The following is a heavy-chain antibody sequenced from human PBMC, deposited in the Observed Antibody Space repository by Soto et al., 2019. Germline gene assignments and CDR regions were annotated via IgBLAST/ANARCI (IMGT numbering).Heavy chain of an antibody. D-gene: IGHD2-2*02. V-gene: IGHV3-49*04. J-gene: IGHJ5*02. CDR1: GFTFGDYT. CDR3: ARLPSVVVTATIWFDP. CDR2: VNSKGYGGTS. Sequence: GGSLRLSCTGSGFTFGDYTMNWVRQAPGKGLEWVGLVNSKGYGGTSEYAASVKGRFTISRDNAKNSLYLQMNSLRAEDTAVYYCARLPSVVVTATIWFDPWGQGTLVTVSS.